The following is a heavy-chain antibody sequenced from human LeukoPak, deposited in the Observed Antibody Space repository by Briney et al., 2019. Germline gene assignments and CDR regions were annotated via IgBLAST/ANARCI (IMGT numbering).Heavy chain of an antibody. CDR1: GYTFTGYY. V-gene: IGHV1-2*02. D-gene: IGHD5-12*01. CDR3: AREASPLGYSGYFDY. J-gene: IGHJ4*02. Sequence: ASVKVSCKASGYTFTGYYMHWVRQAPGQGLEWMGWINPNSGGTNYAQKFQGRVTMTRDTSVSTAYMELSRLRSDDTAVYYCAREASPLGYSGYFDYWGQGTLVTVSS. CDR2: INPNSGGT.